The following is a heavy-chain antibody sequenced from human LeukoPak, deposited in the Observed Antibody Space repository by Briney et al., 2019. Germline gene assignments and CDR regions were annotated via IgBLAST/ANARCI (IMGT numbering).Heavy chain of an antibody. CDR3: AAKGYLNWFDP. Sequence: ASVKVSCKVSGYTLTELSMHWVRQAPGKGLEWMGGFDPEDGETIYAQKFQGRVTMTRDTSISTAYMELSRLRSDDTAVYYCAAKGYLNWFDPWGQGTLVTVSS. D-gene: IGHD5-18*01. J-gene: IGHJ5*02. V-gene: IGHV1-24*01. CDR2: FDPEDGET. CDR1: GYTLTELS.